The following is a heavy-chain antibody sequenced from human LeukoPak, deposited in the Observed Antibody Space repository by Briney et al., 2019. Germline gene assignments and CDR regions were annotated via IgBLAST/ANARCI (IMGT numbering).Heavy chain of an antibody. CDR2: IYYSGNT. Sequence: SETLSLTCTVSGGSISSSYWSWIRQPPGKGLEWLGYIYYSGNTNSNPSLKSRVTISVDTSKKQFSLKLSSVTAADTAVYYCAETNDSSGYYFEYWGQGTLVTVSS. V-gene: IGHV4-59*01. J-gene: IGHJ4*02. D-gene: IGHD3-22*01. CDR3: AETNDSSGYYFEY. CDR1: GGSISSSY.